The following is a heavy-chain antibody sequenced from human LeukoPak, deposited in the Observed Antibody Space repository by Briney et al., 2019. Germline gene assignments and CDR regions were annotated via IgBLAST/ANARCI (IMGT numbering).Heavy chain of an antibody. J-gene: IGHJ4*02. CDR1: GFTFSSYA. CDR3: AREGNWNDASFDY. V-gene: IGHV3-30-3*01. D-gene: IGHD1-20*01. Sequence: GGSLRLSCAASGFTFSSYAMSWVRQAPGKGLEWVAVISYDGSNKYYADSVKGRFTISRDNAKNSLYLQMNSLRAEDTAVYYCAREGNWNDASFDYWGQGTLVTVSS. CDR2: ISYDGSNK.